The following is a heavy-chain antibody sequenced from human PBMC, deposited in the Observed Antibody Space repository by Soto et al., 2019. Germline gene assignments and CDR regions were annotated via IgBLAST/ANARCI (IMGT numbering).Heavy chain of an antibody. Sequence: ASVKVSCKASGYTFLNHDINWVRQAPGQGLEWMGWMVPDSGRTGYAKKYQGRVTMTRNTSTSTAYMELNSLTNEDTAVYYCARGDQFGFGVDYWGQGTPVPVAS. D-gene: IGHD3-10*01. V-gene: IGHV1-8*01. CDR3: ARGDQFGFGVDY. CDR1: GYTFLNHD. CDR2: MVPDSGRT. J-gene: IGHJ4*02.